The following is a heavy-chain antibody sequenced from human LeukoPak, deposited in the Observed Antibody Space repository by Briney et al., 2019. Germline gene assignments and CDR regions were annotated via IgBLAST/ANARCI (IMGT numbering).Heavy chain of an antibody. CDR3: ARDKVVGATYLDY. J-gene: IGHJ4*02. CDR1: GFTFSSYW. CDR2: IKQDGSEK. Sequence: PGGSLRLSCAASGFTFSSYWMSWVRQAPGKGLEWVANIKQDGSEKYYVDSVKDRFTISRDNAKNSLYLQMNSLRAEDTAVYYCARDKVVGATYLDYWGQGTLVTVSS. V-gene: IGHV3-7*01. D-gene: IGHD1-26*01.